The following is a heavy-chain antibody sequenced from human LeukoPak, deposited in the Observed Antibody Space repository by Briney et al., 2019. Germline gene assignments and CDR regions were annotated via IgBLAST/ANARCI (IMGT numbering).Heavy chain of an antibody. CDR2: ISAYNGNT. Sequence: GASVKVSCKASGYTFTSYGISWVRQAPGQGLEWMGWISAYNGNTNYAQKLQGRVTMTTDTSTSTAYMELRSLRSDDTAAYYCARDGAQRLRYFDWFPMGQNWFDPWGQGTLVTASS. CDR1: GYTFTSYG. D-gene: IGHD3-9*01. CDR3: ARDGAQRLRYFDWFPMGQNWFDP. J-gene: IGHJ5*02. V-gene: IGHV1-18*01.